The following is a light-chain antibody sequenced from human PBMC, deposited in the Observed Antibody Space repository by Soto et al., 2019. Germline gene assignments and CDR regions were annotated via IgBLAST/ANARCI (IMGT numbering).Light chain of an antibody. V-gene: IGKV1-39*01. CDR3: QQRYSSLIT. J-gene: IGKJ5*01. CDR2: AAS. CDR1: QSISSY. Sequence: DIQMTQSPSSLSASVGDRVTITCRASQSISSYLNWHQQKPGKAPKLQIYAASSLQSEVPSRFSGSGSGTDFTLTISSLQPEDFAIYYCQQRYSSLITFGQRKRLEIK.